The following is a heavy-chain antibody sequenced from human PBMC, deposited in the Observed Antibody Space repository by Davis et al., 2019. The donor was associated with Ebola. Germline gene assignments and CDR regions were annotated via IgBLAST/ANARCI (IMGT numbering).Heavy chain of an antibody. CDR2: ISYDGSKT. D-gene: IGHD1-26*01. V-gene: IGHV3-33*05. CDR3: ARGVGAPGLLYYYGMDV. CDR1: SFMFDKYG. Sequence: GESLKISCAASSFMFDKYGMHWLRQVPGKGLEWVAVISYDGSKTSYLQSVAGRLTISRDNSKNTLYLQMESLRVDDTAVYYCARGVGAPGLLYYYGMDVWGPGTTVTVSS. J-gene: IGHJ6*02.